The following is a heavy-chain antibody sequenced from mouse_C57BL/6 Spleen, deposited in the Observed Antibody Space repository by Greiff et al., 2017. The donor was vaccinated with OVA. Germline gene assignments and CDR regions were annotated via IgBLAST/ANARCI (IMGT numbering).Heavy chain of an antibody. J-gene: IGHJ4*01. V-gene: IGHV5-17*01. CDR3: ARWAMDY. CDR2: ISRGSSTI. Sequence: EVKLVESGGGLVKPGGSLKLSCAASGFTFSDYGLHWVRQAPEKGLEWVAYISRGSSTIYYADTVKGRFTISRDNAKNTLFLQMTSLRSEDTAMYYCARWAMDYWGQGTSVTVSS. CDR1: GFTFSDYG.